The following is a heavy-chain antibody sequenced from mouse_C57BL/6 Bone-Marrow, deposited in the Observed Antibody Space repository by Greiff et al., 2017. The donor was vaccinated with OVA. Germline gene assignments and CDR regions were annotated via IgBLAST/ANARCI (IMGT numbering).Heavy chain of an antibody. Sequence: QVQLQQSGAELVRPGTSVKMSCKASGYTFTNYWIRWAKQRPGHGLEWIGDIYPGGGYTNYTEKFKGQAILTADKSSSTAYMQFSSLTSEDAAIYDCARWNYGNDPFSYWGQGTLVTVSA. CDR2: IYPGGGYT. J-gene: IGHJ3*01. V-gene: IGHV1-63*01. D-gene: IGHD2-2*01. CDR3: ARWNYGNDPFSY. CDR1: GYTFTNYW.